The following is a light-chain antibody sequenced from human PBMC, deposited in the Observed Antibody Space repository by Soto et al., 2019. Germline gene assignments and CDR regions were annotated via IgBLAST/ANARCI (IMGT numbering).Light chain of an antibody. Sequence: EIVLTQSPGTLSFSPGERSTLSFMASQSVGSNHLAWYQQKPGQAPRLLIYGGSSRATGIPVRFSGSGSETDFTLTITRLEPEDFAMYYCQQYSSSRTFGQGTKVDIK. CDR3: QQYSSSRT. CDR1: QSVGSNH. J-gene: IGKJ1*01. V-gene: IGKV3-20*01. CDR2: GGS.